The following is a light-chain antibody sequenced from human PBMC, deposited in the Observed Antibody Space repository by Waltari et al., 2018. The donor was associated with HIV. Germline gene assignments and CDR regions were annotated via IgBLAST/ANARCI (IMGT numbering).Light chain of an antibody. Sequence: QSVLTQPPSVSGAPGQRVTISCTGSSPNIGAGYDVHWYQQLLGTAPKLLIDGNTNRPSGVSDRFSGSKSGTSASLAITGLQAEDEADYYCQSYDSRQSGFWVFGGGTTLPVL. J-gene: IGLJ3*02. V-gene: IGLV1-40*01. CDR1: SPNIGAGYD. CDR3: QSYDSRQSGFWV. CDR2: GNT.